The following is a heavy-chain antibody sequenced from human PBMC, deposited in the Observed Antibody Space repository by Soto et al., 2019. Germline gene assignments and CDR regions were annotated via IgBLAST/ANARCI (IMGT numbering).Heavy chain of an antibody. D-gene: IGHD5-12*01. CDR2: IYHSGST. CDR1: GGSISSGGYS. V-gene: IGHV4-30-2*01. Sequence: QLQLQESGSGLVKPSQTLSLTCAVSGGSISSGGYSWSWIRQPPGKGLEWIGYIYHSGSTYYNPSLKSRVTISVDTSKNQFSLKLSSVTAADTAVYYCAREFRVEDGYNYYYYYGMDVWGQGTTVTVSS. CDR3: AREFRVEDGYNYYYYYGMDV. J-gene: IGHJ6*02.